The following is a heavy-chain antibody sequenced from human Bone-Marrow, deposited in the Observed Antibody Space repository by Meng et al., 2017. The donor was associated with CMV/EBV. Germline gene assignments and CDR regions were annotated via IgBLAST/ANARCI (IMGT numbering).Heavy chain of an antibody. CDR2: IFWDDDK. D-gene: IGHD5/OR15-5a*01. V-gene: IGHV2-5*02. CDR1: GLSLSTSDVG. Sequence: CTFAGLSLSTSDVGVGWIRQPQGKALEWLALIFWDDDKRYSSYLKSRLTITKDTSKNQVVLTMTNMDPVDTATYYCAHSVSRGCLDTWGQGTLVTVSS. CDR3: AHSVSRGCLDT. J-gene: IGHJ5*02.